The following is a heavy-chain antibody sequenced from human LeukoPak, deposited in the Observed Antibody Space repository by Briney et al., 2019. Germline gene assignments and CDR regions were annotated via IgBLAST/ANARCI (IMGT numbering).Heavy chain of an antibody. V-gene: IGHV3-74*01. J-gene: IGHJ4*02. D-gene: IGHD6-19*01. Sequence: GGSLRLSCAATGFTFSSYWMNWVRQAPGKGLVWVSRIASDGSSTTYADSVKGRFSISRDNAKNTLYLQMNSLRAEDTAVYYCAKDRDSSGWYLGDFDYWGQGTLVTVSS. CDR3: AKDRDSSGWYLGDFDY. CDR2: IASDGSST. CDR1: GFTFSSYW.